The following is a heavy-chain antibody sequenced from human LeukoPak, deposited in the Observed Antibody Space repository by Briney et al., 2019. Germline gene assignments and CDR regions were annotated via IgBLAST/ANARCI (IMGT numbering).Heavy chain of an antibody. Sequence: QPGGSLRLSCAASGFTFSGYWMSWVRQAPGRGLEWVANINQDGSEKYYVDSVKGRFTISRDNAKNSLYLQMNSLRAEDTAVYYCARDLADWDPYWGQGTLVTVSS. J-gene: IGHJ4*02. CDR1: GFTFSGYW. CDR3: ARDLADWDPY. V-gene: IGHV3-7*01. CDR2: INQDGSEK. D-gene: IGHD3-9*01.